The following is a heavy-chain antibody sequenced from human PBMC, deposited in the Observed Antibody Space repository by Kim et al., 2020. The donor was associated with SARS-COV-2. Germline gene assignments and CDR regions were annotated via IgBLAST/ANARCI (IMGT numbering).Heavy chain of an antibody. CDR2: INHSGST. CDR1: GGSFSGYY. V-gene: IGHV4-34*01. CDR3: ARGPGFRGVITHFDY. D-gene: IGHD3-10*01. Sequence: SETLSLTCAVYGGSFSGYYWSWIRQPPGKGLEWIGEINHSGSTNYNPSLKSRVTISVDTSKNQFSLKLSSVTAADTAVYYCARGPGFRGVITHFDYWGQGTLVTASS. J-gene: IGHJ4*02.